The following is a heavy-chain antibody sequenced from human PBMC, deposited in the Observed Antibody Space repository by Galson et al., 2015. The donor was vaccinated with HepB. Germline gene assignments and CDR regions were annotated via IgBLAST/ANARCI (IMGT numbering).Heavy chain of an antibody. V-gene: IGHV1-2*02. Sequence: SVKVSCKASGYTFTGYYLHWVRQAPGQGLEWMGWLNPNSGGTDYAQKFQGRVSMTRDTSISTAYMELSRLRSDDTAVYCCAREAGTTSRYFYYGMDVWGQGTTVTVSS. D-gene: IGHD1-7*01. CDR3: AREAGTTSRYFYYGMDV. J-gene: IGHJ6*02. CDR1: GYTFTGYY. CDR2: LNPNSGGT.